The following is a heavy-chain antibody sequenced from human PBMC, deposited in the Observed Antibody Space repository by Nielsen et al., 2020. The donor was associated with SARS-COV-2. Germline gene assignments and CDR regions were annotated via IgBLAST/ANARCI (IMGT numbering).Heavy chain of an antibody. J-gene: IGHJ4*02. D-gene: IGHD5-24*01. V-gene: IGHV1-8*02. Sequence: ASVKVSYKASGYSFTSYEINWVRQATGQGLEWMGWMNPNSGNTDYAQKFQGRVTMTRSTSTSTAYMELHSLGSEDTAVYYCARDRGDGYNSGLDYWGQGTLVTVSS. CDR3: ARDRGDGYNSGLDY. CDR2: MNPNSGNT. CDR1: GYSFTSYE.